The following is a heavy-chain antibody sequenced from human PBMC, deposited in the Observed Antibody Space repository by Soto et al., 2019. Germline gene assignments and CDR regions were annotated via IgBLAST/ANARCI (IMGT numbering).Heavy chain of an antibody. CDR3: VRDVGFDYVN. V-gene: IGHV3-7*01. Sequence: EVQLVESGGGLVQPGGSLRISCKGSGFSFSSYWMSWVRQAQGKGLEWVASIKQDESEKYYVDSVKGRFTISRDNFDDSVFLHMNSLSAEDTAVYFCVRDVGFDYVNWGQGTLVTVSS. CDR1: GFSFSSYW. D-gene: IGHD3-16*01. J-gene: IGHJ4*02. CDR2: IKQDESEK.